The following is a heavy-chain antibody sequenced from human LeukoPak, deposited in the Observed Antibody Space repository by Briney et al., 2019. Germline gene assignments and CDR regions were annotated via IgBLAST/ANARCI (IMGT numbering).Heavy chain of an antibody. D-gene: IGHD3-10*01. CDR2: INPNSGGT. Sequence: ASVKVSCKASGYTFTGNYMHWVRQAPGQGLEWRGWINPNSGGTNYAQKFQGRVTMTRNTSISTAYMELSRLRSDDTAVYYCARDLDVTGDGFDYWGQGTLVTVSS. V-gene: IGHV1-2*02. CDR3: ARDLDVTGDGFDY. CDR1: GYTFTGNY. J-gene: IGHJ4*02.